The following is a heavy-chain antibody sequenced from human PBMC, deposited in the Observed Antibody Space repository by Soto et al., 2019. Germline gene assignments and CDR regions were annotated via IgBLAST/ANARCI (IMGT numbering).Heavy chain of an antibody. D-gene: IGHD3-9*01. J-gene: IGHJ3*02. Sequence: PGGSLRLSCAASGFTFSSYGMHWVRQAPGKGLEWVAVLWYDGSNKYYADSVKGRFTISRANSXNTLYPQRNRLRGEDTAVYFCAREGKGSMYTLRYLDWGSPTARDAFDIWGQGTMDTVS. V-gene: IGHV3-33*01. CDR1: GFTFSSYG. CDR2: LWYDGSNK. CDR3: AREGKGSMYTLRYLDWGSPTARDAFDI.